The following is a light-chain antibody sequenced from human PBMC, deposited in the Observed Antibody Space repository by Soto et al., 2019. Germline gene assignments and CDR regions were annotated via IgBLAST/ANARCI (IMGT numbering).Light chain of an antibody. CDR3: QRYGRSQWT. Sequence: EIVMTPSPATLSVSPGERATLSCRASQSVSSNLAWYQHKPGQAPRLLIYGASTRATGIPARFSGSGSGTDFTISISSLEPEDFAVYFCQRYGRSQWTFGQGTKVDIK. CDR2: GAS. V-gene: IGKV3-15*01. CDR1: QSVSSN. J-gene: IGKJ1*01.